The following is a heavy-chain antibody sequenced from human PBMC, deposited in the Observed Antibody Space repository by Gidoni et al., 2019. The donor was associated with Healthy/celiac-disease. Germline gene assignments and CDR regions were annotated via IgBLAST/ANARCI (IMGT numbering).Heavy chain of an antibody. CDR2: INPSGGST. Sequence: QVQLVQSGAEVKKPGASVKVSCKASGYTFTSYYMHWVRQAPGQGLEWMGIINPSGGSTSYAQKLQGRVTMTRETSTSTVYMELSSLRSEDTAVYYCARGDSSGYPTGYWGQGTLVTVSS. D-gene: IGHD3-22*01. CDR1: GYTFTSYY. CDR3: ARGDSSGYPTGY. V-gene: IGHV1-46*04. J-gene: IGHJ4*02.